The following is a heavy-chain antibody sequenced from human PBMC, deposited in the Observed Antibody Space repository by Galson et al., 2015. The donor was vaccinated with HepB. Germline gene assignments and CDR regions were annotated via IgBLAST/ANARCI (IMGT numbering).Heavy chain of an antibody. Sequence: SLRLSCAASGFTFSSYSMNWVRQAPGKGLEWVSYISSSSSTIYYADSVKGRFTISRDNAKNSLYLQMNSLRDEDTAVYYCARSRIAVAGARYFDYWGQGTLVTVSS. CDR1: GFTFSSYS. V-gene: IGHV3-48*02. D-gene: IGHD6-19*01. J-gene: IGHJ4*02. CDR3: ARSRIAVAGARYFDY. CDR2: ISSSSSTI.